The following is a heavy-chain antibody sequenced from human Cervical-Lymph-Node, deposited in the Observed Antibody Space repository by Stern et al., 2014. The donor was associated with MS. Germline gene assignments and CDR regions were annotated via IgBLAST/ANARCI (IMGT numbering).Heavy chain of an antibody. CDR3: ARDGLQMGYYFNYGLDV. CDR1: GDSFSGYY. CDR2: VYYSGRI. D-gene: IGHD3/OR15-3a*01. Sequence: QVQLGQSGPGLVKSSETLSLTCTVSGDSFSGYYWTWVRQSPGKGLEWIGNVYYSGRIAYNPSLKSRVTISMDTSRRQFSLRLTSVTTADTAVYYCARDGLQMGYYFNYGLDVWGPGTTVTVSS. J-gene: IGHJ6*02. V-gene: IGHV4-59*01.